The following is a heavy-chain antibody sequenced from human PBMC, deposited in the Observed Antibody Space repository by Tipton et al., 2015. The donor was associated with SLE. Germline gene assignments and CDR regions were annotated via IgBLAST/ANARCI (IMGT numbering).Heavy chain of an antibody. V-gene: IGHV4-34*01. CDR2: INHSGST. Sequence: TLSLTCADYGGSFSGYYWSWIRQPPGKGLECIGEINHSGSTNYNPSLKSRVTISVDTSKNQFSLKLSSVTAADTAVYYCARGDGITMVQGQDYFDCWGQGPLVTVSS. CDR1: GGSFSGYY. J-gene: IGHJ4*02. CDR3: ARGDGITMVQGQDYFDC. D-gene: IGHD3-10*01.